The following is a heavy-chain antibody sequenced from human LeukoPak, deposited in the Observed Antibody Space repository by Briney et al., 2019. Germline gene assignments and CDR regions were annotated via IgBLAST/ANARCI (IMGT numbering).Heavy chain of an antibody. Sequence: ASVKVSCKASGYTFTGYYMHWVRQAPGQGLEWMGWINPNSGGTSYAQKFQGRVTMTRDTSISTAYMELSRLRSDDTAVYYCARYYYDSSGSKLFDYWGQGTLVTVSS. J-gene: IGHJ4*02. CDR2: INPNSGGT. CDR3: ARYYYDSSGSKLFDY. D-gene: IGHD3-22*01. CDR1: GYTFTGYY. V-gene: IGHV1-2*02.